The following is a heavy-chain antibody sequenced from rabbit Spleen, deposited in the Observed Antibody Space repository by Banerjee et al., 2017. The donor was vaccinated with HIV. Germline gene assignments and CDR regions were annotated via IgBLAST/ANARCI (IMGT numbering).Heavy chain of an antibody. D-gene: IGHD8-1*01. CDR3: ARDAGRGDYIDGVFNL. CDR2: IYAGGSGST. Sequence: QSLEESGGGLVQPEGSLALTCKASGFSFSSSYYMCWVRQAPGKGLECIACIYAGGSGSTYYANWAKGRFTISKTSSTTVTLQMTSLTVADTATYFCARDAGRGDYIDGVFNLWGPGTLVTVS. CDR1: GFSFSSSYY. J-gene: IGHJ4*01. V-gene: IGHV1S40*01.